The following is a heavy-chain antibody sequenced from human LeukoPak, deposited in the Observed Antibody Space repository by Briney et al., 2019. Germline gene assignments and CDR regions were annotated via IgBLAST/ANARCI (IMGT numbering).Heavy chain of an antibody. CDR1: GGSISSSSYY. CDR3: ARSSDFWSGYYRNYFDY. Sequence: SETLSLTCTVSGGSISSSSYYWGWIRQPPGKGPEWIGSIYYSGSTYYNPSLKSRVTISVDTSKNQFSLKLSSVTAADTAVYYCARSSDFWSGYYRNYFDYWGQGTLVTVSS. J-gene: IGHJ4*02. CDR2: IYYSGST. V-gene: IGHV4-39*07. D-gene: IGHD3-3*01.